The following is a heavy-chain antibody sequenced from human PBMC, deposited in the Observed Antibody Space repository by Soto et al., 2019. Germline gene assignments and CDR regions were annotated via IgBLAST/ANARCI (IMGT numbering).Heavy chain of an antibody. Sequence: GASVKVSCKASGYTFTSYGISWVRQAPGQGLEWMGWISAYNGNTNYARKLQGRVTMTTDTSTSTAYMELRSLRSDDTAVYYCARGGILLWFGEFLDPWGQGTLVTVSS. D-gene: IGHD3-10*01. J-gene: IGHJ5*02. CDR3: ARGGILLWFGEFLDP. V-gene: IGHV1-18*01. CDR2: ISAYNGNT. CDR1: GYTFTSYG.